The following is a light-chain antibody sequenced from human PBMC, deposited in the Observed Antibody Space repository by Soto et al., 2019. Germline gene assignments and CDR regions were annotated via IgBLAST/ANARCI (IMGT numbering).Light chain of an antibody. CDR1: QSISDT. V-gene: IGKV3-15*01. CDR2: GAS. Sequence: EIVMTQSPATLSVSPGGRATLSCRASQSISDTLAWYQQKPGQAPRLLIYGASTRAPGFPARFSDSGSGTDFTLTISSLQSEDFAVYYCQQYNNWPWPFGQGTKV. J-gene: IGKJ1*01. CDR3: QQYNNWPWP.